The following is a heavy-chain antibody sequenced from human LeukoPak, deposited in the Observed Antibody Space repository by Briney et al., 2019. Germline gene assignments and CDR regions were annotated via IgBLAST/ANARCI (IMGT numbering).Heavy chain of an antibody. D-gene: IGHD2-2*01. CDR3: ARGRGHMPH. CDR2: IYYSGST. J-gene: IGHJ3*01. CDR1: GGSISSYY. Sequence: TSETLSLTCTVSGGSISSYYWSWIRQPPGKGLEWIGYIYYSGSTNYNPSLKSRVTISVDTTKNQFSLKVSSGTAADTAVYYCARGRGHMPHWGQGTMVTVSS. V-gene: IGHV4-59*01.